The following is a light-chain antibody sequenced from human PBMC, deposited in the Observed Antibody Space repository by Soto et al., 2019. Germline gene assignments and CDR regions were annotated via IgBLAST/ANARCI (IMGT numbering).Light chain of an antibody. CDR1: QGISNY. CDR2: LAS. CDR3: HKYNSDPL. J-gene: IGKJ4*01. Sequence: DIQMTQSPSSLSASVGDRVTITCRTSQGISNYLAWYQQKSGKAPKLLIYLASTLRSGVSSRFSGSRSGTDFTLTISSLQPEDVATYYCHKYNSDPLFGGGTKVDIK. V-gene: IGKV1-27*01.